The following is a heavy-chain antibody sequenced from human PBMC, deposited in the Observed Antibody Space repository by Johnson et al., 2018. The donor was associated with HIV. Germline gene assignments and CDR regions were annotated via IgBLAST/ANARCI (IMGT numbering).Heavy chain of an antibody. V-gene: IGHV3-30*04. D-gene: IGHD5-24*01. CDR1: GFTFSSYA. CDR3: AKDRSRLHDAFDI. CDR2: ILYDGSDK. J-gene: IGHJ3*02. Sequence: QVQLVESGGGVVQPGRSLRLSCAASGFTFSSYAMHWVRMAPGKGLEWVAVILYDGSDKYYADSVQGRFTISRDNSKNTLYLQMNTLGPEDTAVYYCAKDRSRLHDAFDIWGQGTMVTVSS.